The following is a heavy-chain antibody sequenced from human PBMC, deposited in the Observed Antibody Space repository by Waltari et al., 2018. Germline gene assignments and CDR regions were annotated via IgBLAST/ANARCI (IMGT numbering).Heavy chain of an antibody. CDR2: INPKNGDT. CDR1: GYPFTGYA. Sequence: LVQSGAEVKKPGASVKVSCKASGYPFTGYALLWVRQAPGQGLEWMGRINPKNGDTHYAQNFQGRVALTTDTSTNTAFMELQRLRSDDTAVYYCLRDSSGSHFDYWGQGTLVTVSS. CDR3: LRDSSGSHFDY. J-gene: IGHJ4*02. D-gene: IGHD3-22*01. V-gene: IGHV1-2*06.